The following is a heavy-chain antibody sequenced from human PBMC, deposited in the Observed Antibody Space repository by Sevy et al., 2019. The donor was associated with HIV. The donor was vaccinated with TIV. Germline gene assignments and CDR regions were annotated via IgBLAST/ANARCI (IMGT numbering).Heavy chain of an antibody. Sequence: ASVKVSCQVSGYTLTELSMHWVRQAPGKGLEWMGGFDPENGETIYTQKFQGRVTMTEDTATDTAYMELSSLRSEETAVYYCATIIGSPSTFGGVSVGYFQHWGQGTLVTVSS. V-gene: IGHV1-24*01. CDR1: GYTLTELS. CDR2: FDPENGET. CDR3: ATIIGSPSTFGGVSVGYFQH. D-gene: IGHD3-16*02. J-gene: IGHJ1*01.